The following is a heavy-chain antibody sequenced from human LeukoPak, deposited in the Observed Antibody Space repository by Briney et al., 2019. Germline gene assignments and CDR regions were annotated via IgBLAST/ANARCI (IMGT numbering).Heavy chain of an antibody. J-gene: IGHJ4*02. D-gene: IGHD3-3*01. CDR2: ISSSSSYI. CDR3: ARGNYDFWSGSFDY. CDR1: GFTFSSYS. Sequence: GGSLRLSCAASGFTFSSYSMNWVRQAPRKGLEWVSSISSSSSYIYYADSVKGRFTISRDNAKNSLYLQMNSLRAEDTAVYYCARGNYDFWSGSFDYWGQGTLVTVSS. V-gene: IGHV3-21*01.